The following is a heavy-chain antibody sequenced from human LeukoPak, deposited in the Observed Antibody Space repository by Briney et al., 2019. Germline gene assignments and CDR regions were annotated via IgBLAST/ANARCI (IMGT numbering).Heavy chain of an antibody. CDR3: ARDKDALGALGY. CDR1: GFTFSSYG. V-gene: IGHV3-30*03. Sequence: PGRSLRLSCAASGFTFSSYGIHWVRQAPGKGLEWVAVISNDGSKKYYADSVKGRFTISRDNSKNTLYLQIISLREEDTAVYYCARDKDALGALGYWGQGTLVTVSS. D-gene: IGHD3-16*01. CDR2: ISNDGSKK. J-gene: IGHJ4*02.